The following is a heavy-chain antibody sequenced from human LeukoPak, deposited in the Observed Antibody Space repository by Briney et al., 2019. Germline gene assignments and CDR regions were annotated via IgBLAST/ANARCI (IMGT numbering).Heavy chain of an antibody. D-gene: IGHD1-1*01. CDR2: IYYSGST. CDR3: ARDRGGTHLDAFDI. CDR1: GGSISSYY. Sequence: SETLSLTCTVSGGSISSYYWSWIRQPPGKGLELIGYIYYSGSTNYNPSLKSRVTISVDTSKNQFSLKLSSVTAADTAVYYCARDRGGTHLDAFDIWGQGTMVTVSS. J-gene: IGHJ3*02. V-gene: IGHV4-59*01.